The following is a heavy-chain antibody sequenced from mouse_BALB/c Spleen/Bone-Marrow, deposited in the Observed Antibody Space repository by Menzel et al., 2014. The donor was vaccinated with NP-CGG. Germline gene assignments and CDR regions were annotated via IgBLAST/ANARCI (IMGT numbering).Heavy chain of an antibody. CDR2: IYPGSGST. J-gene: IGHJ3*01. CDR1: GYTFTSYW. Sequence: LQQSGSELVRPGASVKLSCKASGYTFTSYWMHWVKQRPGQGHEWIGNIYPGSGSTNYVEKFKSKATLTVDTSSSTAYMQLSSLTSEDSAVYYCTKGLPSAYWGQGTLVTVSA. V-gene: IGHV1S22*01. CDR3: TKGLPSAY. D-gene: IGHD2-4*01.